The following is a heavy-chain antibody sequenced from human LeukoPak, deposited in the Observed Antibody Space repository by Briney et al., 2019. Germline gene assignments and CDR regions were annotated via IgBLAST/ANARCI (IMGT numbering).Heavy chain of an antibody. Sequence: GGSLRLSCAASGFTFSSYGMHWVRQAPGKGLEWVAVISYDGSNKYYADSVKGRFTISRDNSKNTLYLQMNSLRAEDTAVYYCAKDHIWVYFDYWGHGTLVTVSS. V-gene: IGHV3-30*18. CDR1: GFTFSSYG. CDR3: AKDHIWVYFDY. J-gene: IGHJ4*01. CDR2: ISYDGSNK. D-gene: IGHD6-13*01.